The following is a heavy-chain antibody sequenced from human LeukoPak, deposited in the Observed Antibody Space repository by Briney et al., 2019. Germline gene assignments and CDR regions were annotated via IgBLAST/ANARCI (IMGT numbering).Heavy chain of an antibody. CDR2: INHSGST. CDR1: DGSFSGYY. CDR3: ARVHGYYDILTGYYRSYFDY. Sequence: SETLSLTCAVYDGSFSGYYWTWIRQPPGKGLVWIGEINHSGSTNYNPSLTSRGTISVDTSKNQFSLKLTSMAAADTAVYYCARVHGYYDILTGYYRSYFDYWGQGTLVTVSS. V-gene: IGHV4-34*01. J-gene: IGHJ4*02. D-gene: IGHD3-9*01.